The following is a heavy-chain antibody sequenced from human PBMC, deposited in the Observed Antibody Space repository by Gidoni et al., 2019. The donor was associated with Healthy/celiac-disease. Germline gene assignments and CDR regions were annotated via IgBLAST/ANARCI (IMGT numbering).Heavy chain of an antibody. V-gene: IGHV4-34*01. CDR2: INHSGST. CDR3: AREAIAVAGTPFDY. CDR1: GGSFSGYY. Sequence: QVQLQQWGAGLLKPSETLSLTCAVYGGSFSGYYWSWIRQPPGKGLEWIGEINHSGSTNYNPSLKSRVTISVDTSKNQFSLKLSSVTAADTAVYYCAREAIAVAGTPFDYWGQGTLVTVSS. J-gene: IGHJ4*02. D-gene: IGHD6-19*01.